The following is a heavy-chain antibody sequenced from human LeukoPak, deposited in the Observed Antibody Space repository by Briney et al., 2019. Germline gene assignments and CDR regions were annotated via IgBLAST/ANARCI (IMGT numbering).Heavy chain of an antibody. CDR1: GFTVSSNH. CDR2: IYSGGST. V-gene: IGHV3-53*01. D-gene: IGHD5-12*01. J-gene: IGHJ3*02. CDR3: ARVKYSGYPDAFDI. Sequence: PGGSLRHSCAASGFTVSSNHMSWVRPAPGKGLEWVSVIYSGGSTYYADSVKGRFTISRDNSKNTLYLQMNSLRAEDTAVYYCARVKYSGYPDAFDIWGQGTMGTVSA.